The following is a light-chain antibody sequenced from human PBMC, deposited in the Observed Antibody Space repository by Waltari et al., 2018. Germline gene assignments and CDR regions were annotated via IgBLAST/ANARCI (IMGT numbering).Light chain of an antibody. CDR3: QNHERLPAM. Sequence: EIVLTQSPGTLSLSPGERATLSCRASQSIRRYLAWYQQKPGQAPRPLIYAASSRATGIPDRFSGSGSGTDFSLTISRLEPEDFAVYYCQNHERLPAMFGQGTKVEIK. CDR1: QSIRRY. J-gene: IGKJ1*01. CDR2: AAS. V-gene: IGKV3-20*01.